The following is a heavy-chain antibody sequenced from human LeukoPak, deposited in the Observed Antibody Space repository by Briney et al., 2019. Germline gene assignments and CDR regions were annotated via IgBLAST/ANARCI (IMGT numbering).Heavy chain of an antibody. CDR3: AKEPYYYDSSGFDY. D-gene: IGHD3-22*01. V-gene: IGHV3-30*18. Sequence: SGGSLRLSCAASVFTFSSYCMHWVRQAPGKGLEWVAVISYDGSNKYYADSVKGRFTISRDNSKNTLYLQMNSLRAEDTAVYYCAKEPYYYDSSGFDYWGQGTLVTVSS. CDR2: ISYDGSNK. J-gene: IGHJ4*02. CDR1: VFTFSSYC.